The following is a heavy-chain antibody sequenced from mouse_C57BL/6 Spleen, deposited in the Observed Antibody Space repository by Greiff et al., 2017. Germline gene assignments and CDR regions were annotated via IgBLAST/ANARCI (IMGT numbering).Heavy chain of an antibody. J-gene: IGHJ4*01. CDR3: TNYGYVGAMDY. D-gene: IGHD2-2*01. CDR2: IDPETGGT. CDR1: GYTFTDYE. V-gene: IGHV1-15*01. Sequence: LQESGAELVRPGASVTLSCKASGYTFTDYEMHWVKQTPVHGLEWIGAIDPETGGTAYNQKFKGKAILTADKSSSTAYMELRSLTSEDSAVYYCTNYGYVGAMDYWGQGTSVTVSS.